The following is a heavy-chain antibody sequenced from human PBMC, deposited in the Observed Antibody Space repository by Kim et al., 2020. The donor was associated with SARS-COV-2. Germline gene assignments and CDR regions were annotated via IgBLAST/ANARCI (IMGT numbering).Heavy chain of an antibody. CDR2: ISYDGSNK. CDR3: AKDVGVTPGYFDY. J-gene: IGHJ4*02. Sequence: GGSLRLSCAASGFTFSSYGMHWVRQAPGKGLEWVAVISYDGSNKYYADSVKGRFTISRDNSKNTLYLQMNSLRAEETAVYYCAKDVGVTPGYFDYWGQGTLVTVSS. CDR1: GFTFSSYG. V-gene: IGHV3-30*18. D-gene: IGHD1-26*01.